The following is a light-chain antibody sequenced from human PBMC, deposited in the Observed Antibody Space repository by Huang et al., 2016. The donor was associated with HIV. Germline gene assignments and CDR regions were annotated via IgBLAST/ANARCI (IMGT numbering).Light chain of an antibody. J-gene: IGKJ5*01. CDR1: QNVNTY. V-gene: IGKV1-39*01. CDR3: QQRFSTTST. Sequence: DIQMTQSPPSLSASVGDSVTIACRASQNVNTYLNWYQQKPGQAPRLLIFAASRLRSGVPSRFSGSGSGTEFTLTISSLQLEDFATYYCQQRFSTTSTFGQGTRLDIK. CDR2: AAS.